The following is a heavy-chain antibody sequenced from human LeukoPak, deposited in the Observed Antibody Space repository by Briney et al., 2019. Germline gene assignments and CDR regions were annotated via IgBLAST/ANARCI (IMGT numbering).Heavy chain of an antibody. D-gene: IGHD2-2*01. J-gene: IGHJ4*02. V-gene: IGHV3-7*04. Sequence: GGSLRLSCAASGFTFSNYWMSWVRQAPGKGLEWVASIKQDGSEIYYVDSVKGRFTISRDNAKNSLYLQMNSLRAEDTAVYFCARDQGAYHLLGSDFWGRGTLVTVSS. CDR1: GFTFSNYW. CDR3: ARDQGAYHLLGSDF. CDR2: IKQDGSEI.